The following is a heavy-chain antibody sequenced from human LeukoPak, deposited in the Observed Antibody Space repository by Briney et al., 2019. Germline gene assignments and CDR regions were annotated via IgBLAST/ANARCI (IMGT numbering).Heavy chain of an antibody. CDR3: ARYPWIDDYYYYGMDV. J-gene: IGHJ6*02. Sequence: SVKVSCKAYGGTFSSYTISWVRQAPGQGLEWMGRIIPILGIANYAQKFQGRVTITADKSTSTAYMELSSLRSEDTAVYYCARYPWIDDYYYYGMDVWGQGTTVTVSS. CDR1: GGTFSSYT. V-gene: IGHV1-69*02. CDR2: IIPILGIA. D-gene: IGHD2-2*03.